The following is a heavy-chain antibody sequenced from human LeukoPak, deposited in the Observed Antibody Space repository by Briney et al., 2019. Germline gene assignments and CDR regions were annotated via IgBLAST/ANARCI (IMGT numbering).Heavy chain of an antibody. CDR3: AKSKFATSGYDGSLDC. CDR2: ISGSGIST. V-gene: IGHV3-23*01. D-gene: IGHD5-12*01. CDR1: GFTSNNDP. J-gene: IGHJ4*02. Sequence: PGGSLRLSCAASGFTSNNDPMSWVRQAPGKGLEWVSAISGSGISTYYADSVKGRFTISRDKSKNTLFLQMNSLRAGDTAVYYCAKSKFATSGYDGSLDCWGQGTLVTVSS.